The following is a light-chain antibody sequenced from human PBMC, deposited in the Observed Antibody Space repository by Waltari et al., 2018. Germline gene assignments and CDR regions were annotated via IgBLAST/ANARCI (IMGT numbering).Light chain of an antibody. CDR2: KAS. CDR3: QQYSSDST. V-gene: IGKV1-5*03. J-gene: IGKJ1*01. CDR1: QSISNW. Sequence: DIQMTQSPSTLPASVGERVTITCRASQSISNWLAWYQQKPGKAPKLLIYKASTLQSGVPSRFSGSGSGTEFTLTISSLQPDDFATYYGQQYSSDSTFGQGTKVEIK.